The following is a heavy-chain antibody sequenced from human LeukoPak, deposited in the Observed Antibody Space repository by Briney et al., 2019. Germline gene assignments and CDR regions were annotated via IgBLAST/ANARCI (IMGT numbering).Heavy chain of an antibody. Sequence: GGSLRLXCAASGFTFSSYWMHWVRQAPGKGLVSVSRINSDGSSTSYADSVKGRFTISRDNAKNTLYLQMNSLRAEDTAVYYCARGGLDYGGNSGLDYWGQGTLVTVSS. D-gene: IGHD4-23*01. V-gene: IGHV3-74*01. CDR1: GFTFSSYW. J-gene: IGHJ4*02. CDR3: ARGGLDYGGNSGLDY. CDR2: INSDGSST.